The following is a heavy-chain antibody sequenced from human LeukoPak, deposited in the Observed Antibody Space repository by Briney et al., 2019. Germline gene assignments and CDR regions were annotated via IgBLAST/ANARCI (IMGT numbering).Heavy chain of an antibody. CDR2: IWYDGSNK. CDR1: GFTFSSYG. V-gene: IGHV3-33*01. J-gene: IGHJ6*04. Sequence: PGGSLRLSCAASGFTFSSYGMHWLRQAPGKGLEWVAVIWYDGSNKYYADSVTGPFTISRDNSKNTLYLQMNSLRAEDTAVYYCARDSSSWYPPYGMDVWGKGTTVTVSS. D-gene: IGHD6-13*01. CDR3: ARDSSSWYPPYGMDV.